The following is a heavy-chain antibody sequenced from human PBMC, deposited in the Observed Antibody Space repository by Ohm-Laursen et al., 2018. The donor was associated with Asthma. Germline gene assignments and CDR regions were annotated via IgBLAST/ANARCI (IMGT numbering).Heavy chain of an antibody. V-gene: IGHV3-21*01. Sequence: SLTLSCTASGYTFSRYSIHWVRQIPGKGLEWVASISTASSFIYYADSVRGRFTTSRDNARNSVYLQMNSRRAEDTALYYCSRIGPEWELPGREYSLHHWGEGTLVTVSS. J-gene: IGHJ1*01. CDR2: ISTASSFI. CDR1: GYTFSRYS. D-gene: IGHD1-26*01. CDR3: SRIGPEWELPGREYSLHH.